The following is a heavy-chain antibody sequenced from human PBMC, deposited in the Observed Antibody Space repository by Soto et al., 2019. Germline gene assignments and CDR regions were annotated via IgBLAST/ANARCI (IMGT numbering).Heavy chain of an antibody. CDR3: AKVCQRWLQLFYYDY. J-gene: IGHJ4*02. Sequence: PGGSLRLSCAASGVTFSSYAMSWVRQAPGKGLEWVSAISGSGGSTYYADSVKGRFTISRDNSKNTLYLQMNSLRAEDTAVYYCAKVCQRWLQLFYYDYWGQGTLVTVSS. CDR2: ISGSGGST. V-gene: IGHV3-23*01. D-gene: IGHD5-12*01. CDR1: GVTFSSYA.